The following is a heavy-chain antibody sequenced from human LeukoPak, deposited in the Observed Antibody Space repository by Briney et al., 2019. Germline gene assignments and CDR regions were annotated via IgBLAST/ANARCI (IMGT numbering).Heavy chain of an antibody. Sequence: GGSLRLSCAASGFTFSSYEMNWVRQAPGKGLEWVSYISSSGSTIYYADSVKGRFTISRDNAKNSLYLQMNSLSAEDAAVYYCAELGITMIGGVWGKGTTVTISS. CDR2: ISSSGSTI. CDR3: AELGITMIGGV. V-gene: IGHV3-48*03. CDR1: GFTFSSYE. J-gene: IGHJ6*04. D-gene: IGHD3-10*02.